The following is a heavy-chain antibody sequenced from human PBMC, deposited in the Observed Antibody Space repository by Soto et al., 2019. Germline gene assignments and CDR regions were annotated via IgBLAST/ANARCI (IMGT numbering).Heavy chain of an antibody. J-gene: IGHJ4*02. CDR1: GFTFSDYY. CDR3: ARDRGIAVAGTGGYYFDY. D-gene: IGHD6-19*01. V-gene: IGHV3-11*06. CDR2: ISSSSSYT. Sequence: QVQLVESGGGLVKPGGSLRLSCAASGFTFSDYYMSWIRQAPGKGLEWVSYISSSSSYTNYADSVKGRFTFSRDNAKNSLYLQMNSLRAEDTAVYYCARDRGIAVAGTGGYYFDYWCQGSLVTVSS.